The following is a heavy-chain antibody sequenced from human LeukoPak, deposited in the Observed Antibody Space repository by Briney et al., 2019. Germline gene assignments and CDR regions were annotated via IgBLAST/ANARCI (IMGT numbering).Heavy chain of an antibody. V-gene: IGHV4-59*01. CDR2: IYYSGST. CDR3: ARDAPSGAHDY. J-gene: IGHJ4*02. CDR1: GGSISSYY. Sequence: SETLSLTCIVSGGSISSYYWSWIRQPPGKGLEWIGYIYYSGSTNYNPSLKSRVTISVDTSKNQFSLKLSSVTAADTAVYYCARDAPSGAHDYWGQGTLVTVSS. D-gene: IGHD2-8*02.